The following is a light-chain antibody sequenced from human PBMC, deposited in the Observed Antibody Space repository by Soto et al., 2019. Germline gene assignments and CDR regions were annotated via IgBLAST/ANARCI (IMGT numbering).Light chain of an antibody. Sequence: RSPGTQCMYPGERATLSYRAIQSLRSTSLAWYQQKPGQAPRLLMYGASNRATGIPDKFSGGGSGTDFTLTISRLEPEDFAVYYCQHYGGSPPITFGQGTRLEIK. J-gene: IGKJ5*01. CDR1: QSLRSTS. CDR2: GAS. V-gene: IGKV3-20*01. CDR3: QHYGGSPPIT.